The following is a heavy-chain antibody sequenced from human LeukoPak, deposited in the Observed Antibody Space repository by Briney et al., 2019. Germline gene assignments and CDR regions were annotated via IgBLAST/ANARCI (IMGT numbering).Heavy chain of an antibody. J-gene: IGHJ4*02. D-gene: IGHD2-2*02. CDR2: IYYSGST. Sequence: NPSETLSLTCTVSGGSISSSSYYWGWIRQPPGKGLEWIGSIYYSGSTYYNPSLKSRVTISVDTSKNQFSLKLSSVTAADTAVYYCAGRDCSSTSCYTRKGYFDYWGQGTLVTVSS. CDR3: AGRDCSSTSCYTRKGYFDY. V-gene: IGHV4-39*01. CDR1: GGSISSSSYY.